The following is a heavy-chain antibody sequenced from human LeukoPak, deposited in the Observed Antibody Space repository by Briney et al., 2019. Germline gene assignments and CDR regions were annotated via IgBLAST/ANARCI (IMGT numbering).Heavy chain of an antibody. CDR3: ARDIRGLNDFWSGYYDYFDY. V-gene: IGHV3-7*01. Sequence: GGSLRLSCAASGFTFSSYWMSWVRQAPGKGLEWVANIKQDGSEKYYVDSVKGRFTISRDNAKNSLYLQMNSLRAEDTAVYYCARDIRGLNDFWSGYYDYFDYWGQGTLVTVSS. CDR1: GFTFSSYW. CDR2: IKQDGSEK. D-gene: IGHD3-3*01. J-gene: IGHJ4*02.